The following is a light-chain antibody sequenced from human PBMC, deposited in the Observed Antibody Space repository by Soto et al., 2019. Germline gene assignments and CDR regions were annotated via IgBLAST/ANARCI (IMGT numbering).Light chain of an antibody. CDR1: QSVSSN. Sequence: EIVMTQSPANLSVSPGERATLSCRASQSVSSNLAWYQQKPGRAPRLLIYGASTRATGIPARFSGSGSGTEFTLTISSLQSEDFAVYYCQQYNNWPRMFGQGTKVDIK. V-gene: IGKV3-15*01. J-gene: IGKJ1*01. CDR3: QQYNNWPRM. CDR2: GAS.